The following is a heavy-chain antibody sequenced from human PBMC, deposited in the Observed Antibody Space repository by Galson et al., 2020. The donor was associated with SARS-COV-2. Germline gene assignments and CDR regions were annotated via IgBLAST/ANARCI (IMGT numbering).Heavy chain of an antibody. J-gene: IGHJ6*02. V-gene: IGHV2-5*02. CDR1: GFSLSTSGVG. D-gene: IGHD2-21*02. Sequence: SGPTLVKPTQTLTLTCTFSGFSLSTSGVGVGWIRQPPGKALEWLALIYWDDDKRYSPSLKSRLTITKDTSKNQVVLTMTNMDPVDTATYYCARAYWGGDCYQDYYYYGMDVWGQGTTVTVSS. CDR3: ARAYWGGDCYQDYYYYGMDV. CDR2: IYWDDDK.